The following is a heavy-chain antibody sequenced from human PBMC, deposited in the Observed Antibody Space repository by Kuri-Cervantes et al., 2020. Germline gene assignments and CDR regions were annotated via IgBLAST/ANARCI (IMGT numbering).Heavy chain of an antibody. V-gene: IGHV3-30*03. CDR2: ISYDGSNK. CDR3: ARDLVGGGFDY. J-gene: IGHJ4*02. D-gene: IGHD3-16*01. Sequence: GGSLRLSCAASGITFSSYGMHWVRQAPGKGLEWVAVISYDGSNKYYADSVKGRFTISRDNSKNTLYLQMNSLRAEDTAVYYCARDLVGGGFDYWGQGTLVTVSS. CDR1: GITFSSYG.